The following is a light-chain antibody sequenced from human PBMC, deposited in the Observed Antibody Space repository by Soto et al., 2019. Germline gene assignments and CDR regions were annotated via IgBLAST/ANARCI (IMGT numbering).Light chain of an antibody. J-gene: IGKJ1*01. CDR2: DAS. CDR3: QHYDSARWT. CDR1: QSISSTY. V-gene: IGKV3-20*01. Sequence: EIVLTQSPGTLSLSPGERATLSCRASQSISSTYLTWYHQKPGQAPRLLIYDASRRATGIPDRFSGSGSGTDFSLTISRLEPEDFAVYYWQHYDSARWTFGLGTKVEIK.